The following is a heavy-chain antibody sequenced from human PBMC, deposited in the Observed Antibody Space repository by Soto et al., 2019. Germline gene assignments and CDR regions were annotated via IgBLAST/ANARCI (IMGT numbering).Heavy chain of an antibody. V-gene: IGHV1-69*12. CDR2: IIPIFGTA. J-gene: IGHJ5*02. CDR1: GGTFSSYA. CDR3: ARGGAAAGHLVAWWFDP. D-gene: IGHD6-13*01. Sequence: QVKLVQSGAEVKKPGSSVKVSCKASGGTFSSYAISWVRQAPGQGLEWMGGIIPIFGTANYAQKLQGRVTITADESTSTAYMELSSLRSEDTAVYYCARGGAAAGHLVAWWFDPWGQGTLVTVSS.